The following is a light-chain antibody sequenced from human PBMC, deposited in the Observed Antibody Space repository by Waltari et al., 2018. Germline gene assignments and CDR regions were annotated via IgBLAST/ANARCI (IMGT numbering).Light chain of an antibody. CDR2: DVT. CDR3: CSYGGSSWV. CDR1: SSDVGGYNY. Sequence: QSALTQPRSVSGSPGQSVTISCTGTSSDVGGYNYVSWYQHLPGKAPKLIIYDVTKWPSGVPDRFSVSKSGNTASLTIPGLLGEDEADYYCCSYGGSSWVFGGGTKLTVL. V-gene: IGLV2-11*01. J-gene: IGLJ3*02.